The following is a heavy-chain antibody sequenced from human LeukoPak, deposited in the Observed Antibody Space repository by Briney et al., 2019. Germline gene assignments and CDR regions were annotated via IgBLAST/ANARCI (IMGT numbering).Heavy chain of an antibody. CDR1: GFTFSSYA. V-gene: IGHV3-30-3*01. CDR3: ARDRQAWYTHFDY. CDR2: ISYDGSNK. J-gene: IGHJ4*02. D-gene: IGHD1-14*01. Sequence: PGRSLRLSCAASGFTFSSYAMHWVRQAPGKGLEWVAVISYDGSNKYYADSVKGRFTISRDNSKNTLSLQMNSLRAEDTAVYYCARDRQAWYTHFDYWGQGTLVTVSS.